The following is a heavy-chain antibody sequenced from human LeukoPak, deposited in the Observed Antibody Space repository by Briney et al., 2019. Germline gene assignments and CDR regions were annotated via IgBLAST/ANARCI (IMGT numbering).Heavy chain of an antibody. Sequence: SVKVSCKASGGTFSSYAISWVRQAPGQGLEWMGGIIPIFGTANYAQKFQGRVTMTTDTSTSTAYMELRSLRSDDTAVYYCARVGIAARGDNWFDPWGQGTLVTVSS. CDR2: IIPIFGTA. CDR3: ARVGIAARGDNWFDP. D-gene: IGHD6-13*01. V-gene: IGHV1-69*05. CDR1: GGTFSSYA. J-gene: IGHJ5*02.